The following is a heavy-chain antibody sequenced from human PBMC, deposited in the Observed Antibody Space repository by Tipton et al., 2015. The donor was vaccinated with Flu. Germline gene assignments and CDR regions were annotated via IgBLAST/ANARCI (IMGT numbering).Heavy chain of an antibody. J-gene: IGHJ4*02. D-gene: IGHD6-6*01. V-gene: IGHV4-59*08. CDR1: YNSINTYF. Sequence: TLSLTCTVSYNSINTYFWTWTRQPPGEGLEWIGSISYSGSTDYNPSLKSRVTISGDTSKNQFSLKLSSVTAADTAVYYCARITNSISSLPFDSWGQGTLVTVSS. CDR2: ISYSGST. CDR3: ARITNSISSLPFDS.